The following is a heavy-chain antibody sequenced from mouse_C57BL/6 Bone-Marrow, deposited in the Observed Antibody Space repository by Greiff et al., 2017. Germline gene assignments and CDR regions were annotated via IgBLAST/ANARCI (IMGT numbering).Heavy chain of an antibody. D-gene: IGHD1-1*01. Sequence: QVQLQQPGAELVMPGASVKLSCKASGYTFTSYWMHWVKQRPGQGLEWIGEIDPSDSYTNYNQQFKGKSTLTVDKSSSTAYMQLSSLTSEDSAVYYCARRYYGSSKVPYYFDYWGQGTTLTVSS. CDR2: IDPSDSYT. V-gene: IGHV1-69*01. CDR3: ARRYYGSSKVPYYFDY. CDR1: GYTFTSYW. J-gene: IGHJ2*01.